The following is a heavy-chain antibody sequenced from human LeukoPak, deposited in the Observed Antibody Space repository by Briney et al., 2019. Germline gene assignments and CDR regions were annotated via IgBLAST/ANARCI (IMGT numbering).Heavy chain of an antibody. CDR1: GGSIRSYY. D-gene: IGHD6-13*01. CDR2: FHHSGNT. V-gene: IGHV4-59*13. Sequence: PSETLSLTCTVSGGSIRSYYWNLIRQPPGKGLEWIGSFHHSGNTHYNPSLKSRVTISVDTSNNQFSLRLSSVTAADTAVYYCARSGSTTWHNFDYWGQGTLVTVSS. J-gene: IGHJ4*02. CDR3: ARSGSTTWHNFDY.